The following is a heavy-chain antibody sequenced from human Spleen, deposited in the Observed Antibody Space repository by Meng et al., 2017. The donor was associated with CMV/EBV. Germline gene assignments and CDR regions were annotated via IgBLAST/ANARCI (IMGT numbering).Heavy chain of an antibody. CDR3: ARRSTDSTGYSSGWYFDA. D-gene: IGHD6-19*01. CDR1: GFPVDLNY. CDR2: IYSGDVM. Sequence: GESLKISCTASGFPVDLNYMSWVRQAPGKGLECVSVIYSGDVMYYADSVKGRFTISRDTAKNSLYLQMNSLRAEDTAFYYCARRSTDSTGYSSGWYFDAWGQGTLVTVSS. V-gene: IGHV3-53*01. J-gene: IGHJ4*02.